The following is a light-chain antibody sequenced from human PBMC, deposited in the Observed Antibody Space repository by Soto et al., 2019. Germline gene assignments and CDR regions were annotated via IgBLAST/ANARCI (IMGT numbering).Light chain of an antibody. Sequence: EIVLTQSPATLSLTPGRKATLSCRASQSVRTNLGWYQQKPGQAPNILIYDASNRATGVPARLSGSGSGTDFTLTISSLEPEDFAVYYCQQYRSWPSFGQGTRLEIK. CDR3: QQYRSWPS. CDR2: DAS. J-gene: IGKJ5*01. CDR1: QSVRTN. V-gene: IGKV3-11*01.